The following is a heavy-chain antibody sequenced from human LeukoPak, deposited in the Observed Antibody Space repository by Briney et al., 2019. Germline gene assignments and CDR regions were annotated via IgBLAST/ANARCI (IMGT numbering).Heavy chain of an antibody. D-gene: IGHD6-19*01. V-gene: IGHV3-21*01. J-gene: IGHJ4*02. CDR2: ISSSSSYI. Sequence: GGSLRLSCAASGFTVSSNYMSWVRQAPGKGLEWVSSISSSSSYIYYADSVKGRFTISRDNAKNSLYLQMNSLRAEDTAVYYCARDFSSSGWSPHFDYWGQGTLVTVSS. CDR3: ARDFSSSGWSPHFDY. CDR1: GFTVSSNY.